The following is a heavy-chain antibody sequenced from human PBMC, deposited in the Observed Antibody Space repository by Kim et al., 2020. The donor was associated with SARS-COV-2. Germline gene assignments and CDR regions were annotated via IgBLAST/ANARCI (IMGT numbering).Heavy chain of an antibody. V-gene: IGHV4-4*02. CDR3: ASDLGVAARDNWFDP. D-gene: IGHD6-13*01. CDR1: GGSISSSNW. J-gene: IGHJ5*02. Sequence: SETLSLTCAVSGGSISSSNWWSWVRQPPGKGLEWIGEIYHSGSTNYNPSLKSRVTISVDKSKNQFSLKLSSVTAADTAVYYCASDLGVAARDNWFDPWGQGTLVTVSS. CDR2: IYHSGST.